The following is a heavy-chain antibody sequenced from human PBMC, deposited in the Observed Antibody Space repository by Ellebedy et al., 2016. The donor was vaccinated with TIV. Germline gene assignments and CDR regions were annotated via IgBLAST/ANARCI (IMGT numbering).Heavy chain of an antibody. J-gene: IGHJ1*01. CDR2: ISAYNGNT. V-gene: IGHV1-18*04. CDR3: ARDRDGSSSSDFQH. Sequence: AASVKVSCKASGYTFTSYGITWVRQAPGQGLEWMGWISAYNGNTNYAQKLQGRVTMTRDTSTSTAYMELRSLRSDDTAVYYCARDRDGSSSSDFQHWGPGTLVTVSS. D-gene: IGHD6-6*01. CDR1: GYTFTSYG.